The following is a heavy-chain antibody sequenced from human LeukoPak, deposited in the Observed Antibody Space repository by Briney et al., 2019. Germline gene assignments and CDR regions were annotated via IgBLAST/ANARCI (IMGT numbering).Heavy chain of an antibody. J-gene: IGHJ4*02. CDR3: AKSLCVGGYTRYKGFDQ. D-gene: IGHD5-24*01. CDR2: ISNSDGST. V-gene: IGHV3-23*01. CDR1: GFTFSSYA. Sequence: GGSLRLSCAASGFTFSSYAMNWVRQAPGKGLEWVSSISNSDGSTYYADFVKGRFTISRDNSKNTLHLQMNSLRAEDTAVYYCAKSLCVGGYTRYKGFDQWGQGTLVTVSS.